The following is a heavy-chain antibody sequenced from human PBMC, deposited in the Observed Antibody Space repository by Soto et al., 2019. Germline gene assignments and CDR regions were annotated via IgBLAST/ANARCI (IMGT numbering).Heavy chain of an antibody. CDR3: ARDWRDGYNYVYYYYYYGMDV. CDR2: ITYSGST. J-gene: IGHJ6*02. CDR1: GGSISSYY. V-gene: IGHV4-59*12. Sequence: SETLSLTCTVSGGSISSYYWSWIRQPPEKGLEWIGSITYSGSTNYNPSLESRVTIFVDTSKTQFSLKLSSVTAADTAVYYCARDWRDGYNYVYYYYYYGMDVWGQGTTVTVSS. D-gene: IGHD5-12*01.